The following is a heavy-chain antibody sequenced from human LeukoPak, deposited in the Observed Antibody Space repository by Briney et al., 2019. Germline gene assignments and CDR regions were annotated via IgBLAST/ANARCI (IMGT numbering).Heavy chain of an antibody. CDR1: GYTLTELS. Sequence: ASVKVSCKVSGYTLTELSMHWVRQAPGKGLEWMGGFDPEDGETIYAQKFQGRVTMTEDTSTDTAYMELSSLRSEDTAVYYCATSYGDYGLFGYWGQGTLVPVSS. V-gene: IGHV1-24*01. CDR3: ATSYGDYGLFGY. J-gene: IGHJ4*02. CDR2: FDPEDGET. D-gene: IGHD4-17*01.